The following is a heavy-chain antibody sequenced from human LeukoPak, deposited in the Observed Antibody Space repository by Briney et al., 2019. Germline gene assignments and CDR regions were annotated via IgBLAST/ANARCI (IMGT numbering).Heavy chain of an antibody. CDR3: AKSNLKYYFDS. CDR2: ISGRGGRA. Sequence: PGGALRVSCAGSGLTFSRYAMNGVGQARGKGVEGVSLISGRGGRAYYADSVKGGLTVSRDNSKNTLYLQLHSLRAEDTAVYYCAKSNLKYYFDSWGQGTLVTVSS. CDR1: GLTFSRYA. V-gene: IGHV3-23*01. D-gene: IGHD6-6*01. J-gene: IGHJ4*02.